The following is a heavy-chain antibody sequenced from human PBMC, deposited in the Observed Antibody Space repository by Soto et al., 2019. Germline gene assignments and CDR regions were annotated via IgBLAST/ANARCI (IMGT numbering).Heavy chain of an antibody. Sequence: SETLSLTCTVSGGSISSSSNWWSWVRQPPGKGLEWIGEIYHSGSTNYNPSLKSRVTISVDTSKNQFSLKLSSVTAADTAVYYCARSDGRYWGQGTLVTVSS. CDR1: GGSISSSSNW. V-gene: IGHV4-4*02. J-gene: IGHJ4*02. CDR3: ARSDGRY. CDR2: IYHSGST.